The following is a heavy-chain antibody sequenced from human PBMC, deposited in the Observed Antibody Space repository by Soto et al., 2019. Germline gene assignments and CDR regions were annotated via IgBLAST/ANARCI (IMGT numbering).Heavy chain of an antibody. CDR3: ERDEPDYGDYGSAFDI. CDR2: IYYSGSP. Sequence: QVQLQESGPGLVKPSQTLSLTCTVSGGSISCGGYYWGWIRQHPGKGLEWCGYIYYSGSPYYNPCLKMRVTISVDTAKNEFCRKLSAVTAADSAVYYCERDEPDYGDYGSAFDIWGQGTMVTVSS. D-gene: IGHD4-17*01. CDR1: GGSISCGGYY. J-gene: IGHJ3*02. V-gene: IGHV4-31*03.